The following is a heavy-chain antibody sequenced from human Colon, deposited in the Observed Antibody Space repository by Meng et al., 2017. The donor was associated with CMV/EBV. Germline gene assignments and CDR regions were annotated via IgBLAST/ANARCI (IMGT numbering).Heavy chain of an antibody. V-gene: IGHV2-5*01. Sequence: SGPTLVKPTQTLTLTCTFSGFPLSATGVGVGWIRQPSGKALKWLALIYWNDEKRYSPSLKTRLTITKDTSENQVVLTMTNMDPEDTAPYSCEHYMLPHLYGLDVWGQGTTVTVSS. D-gene: IGHD3-10*02. CDR3: EHYMLPHLYGLDV. CDR1: GFPLSATGVG. J-gene: IGHJ6*02. CDR2: IYWNDEK.